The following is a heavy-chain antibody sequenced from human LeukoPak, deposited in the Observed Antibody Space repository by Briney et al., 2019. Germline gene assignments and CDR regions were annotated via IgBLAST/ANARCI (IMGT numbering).Heavy chain of an antibody. V-gene: IGHV1-2*02. CDR1: GYTFTGYY. J-gene: IGHJ4*02. CDR2: TNPNSGGT. Sequence: ASVKVSCKASGYTFTGYYMHWVRQAPGQGLEWMGWTNPNSGGTNYAQKFQGRVTMTRDTSISTAYMELSRLRSDDTAVYYCARNKKVVGATGIGDYWGQGTLVTVSS. CDR3: ARNKKVVGATGIGDY. D-gene: IGHD1-26*01.